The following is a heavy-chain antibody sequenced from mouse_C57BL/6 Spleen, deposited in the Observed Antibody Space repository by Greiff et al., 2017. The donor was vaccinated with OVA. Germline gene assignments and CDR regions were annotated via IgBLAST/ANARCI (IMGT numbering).Heavy chain of an antibody. D-gene: IGHD2-12*01. CDR2: IYPGNSDT. Sequence: VQLQQSGTVLARPGASVKMSCKTSGYTFTSYWMHWVQQRPGQGLEWIGAIYPGNSDTSYNQKFKGKANLTAVTSASTAYMELSSLTNEDAAVYYCTSDDGGFAYWGQGTLVTVSA. CDR3: TSDDGGFAY. J-gene: IGHJ3*01. V-gene: IGHV1-5*01. CDR1: GYTFTSYW.